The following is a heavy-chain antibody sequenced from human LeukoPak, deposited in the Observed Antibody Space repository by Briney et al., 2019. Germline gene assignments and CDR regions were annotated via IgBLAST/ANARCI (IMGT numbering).Heavy chain of an antibody. CDR1: GGTFSSYA. D-gene: IGHD6-13*01. CDR3: ARVSSSWSFFDY. V-gene: IGHV1-8*02. Sequence: WASVKVSCKASGGTFSSYAISWVRQATGQGLEWMGWMNPNSGNTGYAQKFQGRVTMTRNTSTSTAYMELSSLRSEDTAVYYCARVSSSWSFFDYWGQGTLVTVSS. CDR2: MNPNSGNT. J-gene: IGHJ4*02.